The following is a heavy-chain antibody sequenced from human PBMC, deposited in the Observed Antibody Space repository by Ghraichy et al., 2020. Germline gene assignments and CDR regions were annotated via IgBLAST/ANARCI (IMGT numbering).Heavy chain of an antibody. CDR2: INPNSGGT. J-gene: IGHJ5*02. Sequence: ASVKVSCKASGYTFTGYYMHWVRQAPGQGLEWMGRINPNSGGTNYAQKFQGRVTMTRDTSISTAYMELSRLRSDDTAVYYCARSLLRITMVQGVTNNWFDPWGQGTLVTVSS. V-gene: IGHV1-2*06. D-gene: IGHD3-10*01. CDR1: GYTFTGYY. CDR3: ARSLLRITMVQGVTNNWFDP.